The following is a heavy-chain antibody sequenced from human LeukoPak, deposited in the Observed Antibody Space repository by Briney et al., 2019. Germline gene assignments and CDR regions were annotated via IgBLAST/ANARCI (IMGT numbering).Heavy chain of an antibody. V-gene: IGHV1-2*02. D-gene: IGHD2-15*01. Sequence: GASVKVSCKASGYTFTDYYMHWVRQAPGQGLEWMGWINPNSGGTNYAQKFQGRVTMTRDTSISTAYMELNRLRSDDTAVYYCTRVEGVGGTLSFDSWGQGTLVTVSS. J-gene: IGHJ4*02. CDR2: INPNSGGT. CDR3: TRVEGVGGTLSFDS. CDR1: GYTFTDYY.